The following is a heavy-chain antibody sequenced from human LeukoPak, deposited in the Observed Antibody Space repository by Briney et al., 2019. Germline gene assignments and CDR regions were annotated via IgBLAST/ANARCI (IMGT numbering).Heavy chain of an antibody. D-gene: IGHD6-13*01. J-gene: IGHJ6*02. V-gene: IGHV4-34*01. Sequence: SETLSLTCAVYGGSFSGYYWSWIRQPPGKGLEWIGEINHSGSTNYNPSLKSRVTISVDTSKNQFSLKLSSVTAADTAVYYCARRQQNLYYYDYGMDVWGQGTTVTVSS. CDR1: GGSFSGYY. CDR3: ARRQQNLYYYDYGMDV. CDR2: INHSGST.